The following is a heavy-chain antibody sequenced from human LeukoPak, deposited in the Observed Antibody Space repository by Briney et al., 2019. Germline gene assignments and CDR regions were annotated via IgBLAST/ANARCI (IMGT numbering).Heavy chain of an antibody. V-gene: IGHV3-48*01. CDR3: ARDPSSNTMIVVVQNGYFDY. CDR1: GFTFSSYS. CDR2: ISSSSSTI. Sequence: GGSLRLSCAASGFTFSSYSMNWVRQAPGKGLEWVSHISSSSSTIYYAESVKGRFTISRDNAKNSLYLQMNTLRAEDTAVYYCARDPSSNTMIVVVQNGYFDYWGQGTLVTVSS. D-gene: IGHD3-22*01. J-gene: IGHJ4*02.